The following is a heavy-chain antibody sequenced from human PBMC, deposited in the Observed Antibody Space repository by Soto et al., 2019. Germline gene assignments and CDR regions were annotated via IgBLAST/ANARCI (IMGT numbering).Heavy chain of an antibody. CDR2: INHSGST. CDR3: ARGGGSPYDFWSCYRPVSYYYYGMDV. J-gene: IGHJ6*04. D-gene: IGHD3-3*01. V-gene: IGHV4-34*01. Sequence: PSETLSLTCAVYGGSFSGYYWSWIRQPPGKGLEWIGEINHSGSTNYNPSLKSRVTISVDTSKNQFSLKLSSVTAADTAVYYCARGGGSPYDFWSCYRPVSYYYYGMDVRGKGTTVPVSS. CDR1: GGSFSGYY.